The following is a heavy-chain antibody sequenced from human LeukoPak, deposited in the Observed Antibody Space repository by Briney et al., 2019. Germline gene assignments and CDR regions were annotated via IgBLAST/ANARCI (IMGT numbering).Heavy chain of an antibody. D-gene: IGHD2-21*01. J-gene: IGHJ4*02. CDR1: GGSISSGDYY. Sequence: PSETLSLTCTVSGGSISSGDYYWSWIRQPPGKGLEWIGYIYYSGSTYYNPSLKSRVTISVDTSKNQFSLKLSSVTAADTAVYYCARVEGPTVVKDYWGQGTLVTVSS. V-gene: IGHV4-30-4*01. CDR2: IYYSGST. CDR3: ARVEGPTVVKDY.